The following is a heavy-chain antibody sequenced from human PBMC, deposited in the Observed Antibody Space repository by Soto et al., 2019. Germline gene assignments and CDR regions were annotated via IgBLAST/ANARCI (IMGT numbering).Heavy chain of an antibody. J-gene: IGHJ4*02. D-gene: IGHD6-13*01. CDR2: VYRTGST. CDR3: ARARATIAAAAIFDC. V-gene: IGHV4-4*02. CDR1: GGSISTSNW. Sequence: QVQLQESGPGLVKSSGTLSLTCAVSGGSISTSNWWSWVRQPPGKGLEWIGEVYRTGSTNYNPSLESRLTTSVDKSKNQFSLKLTSVTAADTAVYYCARARATIAAAAIFDCWGQGTLVTVSS.